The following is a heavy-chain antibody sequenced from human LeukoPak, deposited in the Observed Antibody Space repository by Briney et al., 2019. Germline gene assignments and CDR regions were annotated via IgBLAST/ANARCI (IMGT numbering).Heavy chain of an antibody. CDR2: INTDGTST. J-gene: IGHJ4*02. CDR3: VKDRTREGNRLFEH. Sequence: GSLCLSCAVYGGTFSRYCWHWIRQAPGKGLVWVWRINTDGTSTNYAASMTGGFIIFEDNAKNKQYLQMNSLRDEDTAVYYCVKDRTREGNRLFEHWGQGTLVTVSS. V-gene: IGHV3-74*01. CDR1: GGTFSRYC. D-gene: IGHD1-1*01.